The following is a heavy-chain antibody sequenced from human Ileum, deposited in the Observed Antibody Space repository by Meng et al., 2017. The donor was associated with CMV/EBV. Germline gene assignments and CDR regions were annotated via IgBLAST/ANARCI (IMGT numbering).Heavy chain of an antibody. CDR3: AREYSIGSTYSKAFDY. J-gene: IGHJ4*02. CDR2: INSKNGGP. CDR1: GYTFSDYF. V-gene: IGHV1-2*06. D-gene: IGHD2-15*01. Sequence: ASVKVSCKTTGYTFSDYFIHWVRLAPGQGPEWMGQINSKNGGPHHAQRFQGRVTITRDTSVNTAFMELTSLTSDDTAIYFCAREYSIGSTYSKAFDYWGQGTLVTVSS.